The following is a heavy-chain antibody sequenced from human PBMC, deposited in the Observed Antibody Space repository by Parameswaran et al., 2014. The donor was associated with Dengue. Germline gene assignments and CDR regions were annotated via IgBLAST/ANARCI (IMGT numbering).Heavy chain of an antibody. D-gene: IGHD4-17*01. J-gene: IGHJ6*02. CDR3: AKKSTVTTVVFRGRPYGMDV. V-gene: IGHV3-23*01. CDR2: ISGSGGST. Sequence: VRQAPGKGLEWVSAISGSGGSTYYADSVKGRFTISRDNSKNTLYLQMNSLRAEDTAVYYCAKKSTVTTVVFRGRPYGMDVWGQGTTVTVSS.